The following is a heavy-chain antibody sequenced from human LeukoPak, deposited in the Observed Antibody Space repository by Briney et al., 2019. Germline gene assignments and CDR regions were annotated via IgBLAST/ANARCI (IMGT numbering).Heavy chain of an antibody. V-gene: IGHV3-23*01. CDR2: ISGSGGST. CDR1: GFTFSSYG. D-gene: IGHD2-21*02. Sequence: GGSLRLSCAASGFTFSSYGMSWVRQAPGKGLEWVSAISGSGGSTYYADSVKGRFTISRDNSKNTLYLQMSSLRAEDTAVYYCAKDLYCGGDCYPLWGQGTLVTVSS. J-gene: IGHJ4*02. CDR3: AKDLYCGGDCYPL.